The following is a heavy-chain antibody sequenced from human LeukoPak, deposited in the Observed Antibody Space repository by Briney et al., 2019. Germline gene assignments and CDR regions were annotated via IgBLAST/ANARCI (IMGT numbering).Heavy chain of an antibody. CDR2: IYHSGST. D-gene: IGHD2-2*01. Sequence: PSETLSLTCAVSGYSISSGYYWGWIRQPPGKGLEWIGTIYHSGSTYCNPSLKSRVTISVDTSKNQFSLKLSSVTAADTAVYSCARGVVVVPAAIMNWFDPWGQGTLVTVSS. J-gene: IGHJ5*02. CDR1: GYSISSGYY. V-gene: IGHV4-38-2*01. CDR3: ARGVVVVPAAIMNWFDP.